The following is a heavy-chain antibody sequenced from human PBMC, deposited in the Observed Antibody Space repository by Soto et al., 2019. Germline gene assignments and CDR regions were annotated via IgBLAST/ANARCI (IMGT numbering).Heavy chain of an antibody. J-gene: IGHJ6*02. CDR2: IYPGDSDT. CDR3: ARGYSGYAPRHYYYYGMDV. Sequence: GESLKISCKGSGYSFTSYWIGWVRQMPGKGLEWMGIIYPGDSDTRYSPSFQGQVTISADKSISTAYLQWGSLKASDTAMYYCARGYSGYAPRHYYYYGMDVWGQGTTVTVSS. CDR1: GYSFTSYW. D-gene: IGHD5-12*01. V-gene: IGHV5-51*01.